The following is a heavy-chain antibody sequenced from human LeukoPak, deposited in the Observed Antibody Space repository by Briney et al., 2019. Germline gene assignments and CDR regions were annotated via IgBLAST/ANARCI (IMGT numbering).Heavy chain of an antibody. V-gene: IGHV4-39*07. Sequence: SETLSLTCTVSGGSISSSSYYWGWIRQPPGKGLEWIGSICYSGSTYYNPSLKSRVTISVDTSKNQFSLKLSSVTAADTAVYYCARGRMVRGRCWFDPWGQGTLVTVSS. D-gene: IGHD3-10*01. J-gene: IGHJ5*02. CDR1: GGSISSSSYY. CDR3: ARGRMVRGRCWFDP. CDR2: ICYSGST.